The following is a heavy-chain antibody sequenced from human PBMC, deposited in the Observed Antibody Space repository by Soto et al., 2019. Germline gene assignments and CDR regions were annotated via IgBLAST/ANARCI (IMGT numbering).Heavy chain of an antibody. V-gene: IGHV4-59*01. CDR2: IYYSGST. D-gene: IGHD6-6*01. J-gene: IGHJ4*02. Sequence: SETLSLTCTVSGGSISSYYWSWIRQPPGKGLEWIGYIYYSGSTNYNPSLKSRVTISVDTSKNQFSLKLSSVTAADTAVYYCARASIAARSDFDYWGQGTLVTVSS. CDR3: ARASIAARSDFDY. CDR1: GGSISSYY.